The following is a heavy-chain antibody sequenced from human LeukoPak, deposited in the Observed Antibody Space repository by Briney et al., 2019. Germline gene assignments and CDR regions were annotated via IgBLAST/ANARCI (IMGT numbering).Heavy chain of an antibody. J-gene: IGHJ4*02. CDR1: GFTFSSYA. D-gene: IGHD3-10*01. CDR2: TRNKAHSYTT. V-gene: IGHV3-72*01. CDR3: ARLLGSGTSYNLDY. Sequence: GGSLRLSCAASGFTFSSYAMNWVRQAPGKGLEWVGRTRNKAHSYTTDYAASVKGRFTVSRDDSKNSLYLQMNSLKTEDTAVYYCARLLGSGTSYNLDYWGQGTLVTVSS.